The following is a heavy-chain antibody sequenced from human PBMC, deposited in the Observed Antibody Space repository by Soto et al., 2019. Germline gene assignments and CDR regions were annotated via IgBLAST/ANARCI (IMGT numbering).Heavy chain of an antibody. J-gene: IGHJ5*02. D-gene: IGHD2-15*01. CDR3: ARGGQRGYCSGGSCSPNWFDP. CDR2: INPNSGGT. Sequence: ASVKVSCKASGYTFTGYYMHWVRQAPGQGLEWKGWINPNSGGTNYAQKFQGWVTMTRDTSISTAYMELSRLRSDDTAVYYCARGGQRGYCSGGSCSPNWFDPWGQGTLVTVSS. V-gene: IGHV1-2*04. CDR1: GYTFTGYY.